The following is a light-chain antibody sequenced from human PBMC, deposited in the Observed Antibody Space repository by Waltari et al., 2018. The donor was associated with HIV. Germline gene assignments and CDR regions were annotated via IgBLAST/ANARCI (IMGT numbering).Light chain of an antibody. J-gene: IGLJ3*02. CDR3: CSYAGSNTWV. CDR1: SSSVGSYNL. V-gene: IGLV2-23*02. CDR2: EVN. Sequence: QSALTQPASVSGSPRQPITITCTGHSSSVGSYNLVPWYQQHPGKAPKLMIYEVNKRPSGVSNRFSGSKSGNTASLTISGLQAEDEADYYCCSYAGSNTWVFGGGTKLTVL.